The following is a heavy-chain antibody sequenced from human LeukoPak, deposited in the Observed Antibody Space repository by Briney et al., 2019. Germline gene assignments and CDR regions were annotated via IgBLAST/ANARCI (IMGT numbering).Heavy chain of an antibody. J-gene: IGHJ6*02. V-gene: IGHV1-8*01. CDR2: MNPNSGNT. Sequence: SVKVSCKASGYTFTSYDINWVGQATGQGLEWMGWMNPNSGNTGYAQKSQGRVTMTRSTSISTAYMELSSLRSEDTAVYYCARQRGYSYAHTYGMDVWGQGTTVTVSS. CDR1: GYTFTSYD. CDR3: ARQRGYSYAHTYGMDV. D-gene: IGHD5-18*01.